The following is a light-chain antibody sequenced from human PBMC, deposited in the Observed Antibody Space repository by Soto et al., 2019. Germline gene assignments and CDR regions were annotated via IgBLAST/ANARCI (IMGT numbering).Light chain of an antibody. CDR3: QQYGSSPWT. J-gene: IGKJ1*01. V-gene: IGKV3-20*01. CDR2: GAS. Sequence: EIVLTQSPGTLSLSPGERATLSCRASQSVSSSYLAWYQQKPGQAPRLLIYGASSRATGIPDRFSGSGSGTDFTLTISRLEPEDFAVYYGQQYGSSPWTFGQGTKGDI. CDR1: QSVSSSY.